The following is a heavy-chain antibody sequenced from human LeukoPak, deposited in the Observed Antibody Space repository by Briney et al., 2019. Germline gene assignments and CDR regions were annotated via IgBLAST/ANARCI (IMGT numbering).Heavy chain of an antibody. CDR1: GGSVSSSSYY. J-gene: IGHJ4*02. D-gene: IGHD1-1*01. CDR3: ARQGTYHPFDH. Sequence: SETLSLTCTVSGGSVSSSSYYWGWIRQPPGKGLEWIGSIYYSGSAYYNPSLKNRVTISVDTSNNQFSLKLSSVTAADTAIYYCARQGTYHPFDHRGQGTLVTVPS. V-gene: IGHV4-39*01. CDR2: IYYSGSA.